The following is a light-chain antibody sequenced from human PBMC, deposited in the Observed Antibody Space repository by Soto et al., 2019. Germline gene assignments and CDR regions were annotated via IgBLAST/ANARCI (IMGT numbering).Light chain of an antibody. CDR3: QTWGTDIHV. CDR2: LSSDGNH. CDR1: SGHSSYV. V-gene: IGLV4-69*01. Sequence: QLVLTQSPSASASLGASVKLTCTLSSGHSSYVIAWHQQQPEKGPRYLMRLSSDGNHIKGDGIPDRFSGSSSGAERYLTISSLQSEDEAEYYCQTWGTDIHVFGTGTKVTVL. J-gene: IGLJ1*01.